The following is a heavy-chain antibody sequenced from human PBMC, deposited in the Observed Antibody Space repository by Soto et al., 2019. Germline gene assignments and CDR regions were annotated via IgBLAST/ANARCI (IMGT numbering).Heavy chain of an antibody. CDR1: GFTFSRYG. D-gene: IGHD1-1*01. J-gene: IGHJ4*02. V-gene: IGHV3-33*01. CDR2: IWYDGSKN. CDR3: ARDESRTGTTSFDY. Sequence: VQLEESGGGVVQPGRSLRLSCAASGFTFSRYGMHWVRQAPGKGLEWVAVIWYDGSKNHYAESVKGRFTISRDNSENTLHLQMTSLRVEDTAVYYCARDESRTGTTSFDYWGQGTLVTASS.